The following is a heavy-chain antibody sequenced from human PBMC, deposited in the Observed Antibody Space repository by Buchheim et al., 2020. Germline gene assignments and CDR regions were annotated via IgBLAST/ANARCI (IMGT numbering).Heavy chain of an antibody. CDR3: ARTSTLYSSGWYGGESYYFDY. CDR1: GGSISSGGYS. V-gene: IGHV4-30-2*02. J-gene: IGHJ4*02. CDR2: IYYSGST. D-gene: IGHD6-19*01. Sequence: QLQLQESGSGLVKPSQTLSLTCAVSGGSISSGGYSWSWIRQPPGKGLEWIGYIYYSGSTNYNPSLKSRVTISVDTSQNQFYLKLSSVTAADTAVYYCARTSTLYSSGWYGGESYYFDYWGQGTL.